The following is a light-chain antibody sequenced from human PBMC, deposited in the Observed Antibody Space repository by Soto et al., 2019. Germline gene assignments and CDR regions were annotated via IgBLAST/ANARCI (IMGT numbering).Light chain of an antibody. CDR1: SSDVGGYNY. CDR2: EVS. V-gene: IGLV2-8*01. Sequence: QSVLTQPPSASGSPGQSVTISCTGTSSDVGGYNYVSWYQQHLGKAPKLMIYEVSKRPSGVPDRFSGSKSGNTASLTVSGLQAEDEADYYCSSYAGSNNFRVFGTGTKLTVL. CDR3: SSYAGSNNFRV. J-gene: IGLJ1*01.